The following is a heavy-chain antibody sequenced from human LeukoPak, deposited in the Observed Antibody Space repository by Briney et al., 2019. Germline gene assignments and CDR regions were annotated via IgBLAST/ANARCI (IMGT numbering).Heavy chain of an antibody. CDR1: GGSFSGYY. J-gene: IGHJ4*02. Sequence: SETLSLTCAVYGGSFSGYYWSWIRQPPGKGLEWIGEINHSGSTNYNPSFKSRVTISVDTSKNQFSPKLSSVTAADTAVYYCARGPLYYWGQGTLVTVSS. CDR2: INHSGST. CDR3: ARGPLYY. V-gene: IGHV4-34*01.